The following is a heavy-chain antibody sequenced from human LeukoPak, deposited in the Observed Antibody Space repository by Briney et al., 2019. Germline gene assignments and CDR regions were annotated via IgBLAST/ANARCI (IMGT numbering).Heavy chain of an antibody. CDR1: GYTFTGYY. V-gene: IGHV1-2*02. J-gene: IGHJ4*02. CDR2: INPNSGGT. D-gene: IGHD6-6*01. Sequence: ASVKVSCNASGYTFTGYYMHWVRQAPGQGLEWMGWINPNSGGTNYAQKFQGRVTMTRDTSISTAYMELSRLRSDDTAVYYCARPRIAARSGFLDYWGQGTLVTVSS. CDR3: ARPRIAARSGFLDY.